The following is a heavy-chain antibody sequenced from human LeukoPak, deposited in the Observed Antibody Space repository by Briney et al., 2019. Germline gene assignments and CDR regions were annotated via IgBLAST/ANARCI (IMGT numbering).Heavy chain of an antibody. CDR3: ARDLRLSTKSPVGAIIGNY. CDR2: INPNSGGT. J-gene: IGHJ4*02. V-gene: IGHV1-2*02. D-gene: IGHD1-26*01. CDR1: GYTFTGYY. Sequence: GASVKVSCKASGYTFTGYYMHWVRQAPGQGLEWMGWINPNSGGTNYAQKFQGRVTMTRDTSISTAYMELSRLRSDDTAVYYCARDLRLSTKSPVGAIIGNYWGQGTLVTVSS.